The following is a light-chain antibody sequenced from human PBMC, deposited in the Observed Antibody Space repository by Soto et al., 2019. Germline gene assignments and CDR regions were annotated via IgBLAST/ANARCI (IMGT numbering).Light chain of an antibody. J-gene: IGKJ1*01. V-gene: IGKV3-20*01. CDR3: QKYGSSPPWT. CDR2: GAS. CDR1: QSISSSY. Sequence: EIVFTQSPGTLSLSPGERATLSCRASQSISSSYLAWYQQKPGQAPRLLIFGASSRAAGIPDRFSGSGSGTDFTLTISRLEPEDFAVYYCQKYGSSPPWTFGQGTKGDIK.